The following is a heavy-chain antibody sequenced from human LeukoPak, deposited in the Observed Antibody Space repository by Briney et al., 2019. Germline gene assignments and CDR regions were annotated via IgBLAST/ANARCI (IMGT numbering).Heavy chain of an antibody. CDR3: ATSKVAAQGAKTWFDT. Sequence: GGSLRLSCAASGFTFSSYEMNWVRQAPGKGLEWVASIQQDGSEKYLAASVRGRFSISRDNAKNSLSLQMNILRGEDTAVYYCATSKVAAQGAKTWFDTWGQGTLVTVSS. CDR1: GFTFSSYE. V-gene: IGHV3-7*01. J-gene: IGHJ5*02. CDR2: IQQDGSEK. D-gene: IGHD4-23*01.